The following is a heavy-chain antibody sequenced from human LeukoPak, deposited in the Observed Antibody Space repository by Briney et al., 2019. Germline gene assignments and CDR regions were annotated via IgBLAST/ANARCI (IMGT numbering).Heavy chain of an antibody. Sequence: PSETLSLTCTVSGGSISSSSYYWGWIRQPPGKGLEWIGYIFYSGSTNYNPPLKSRVTISIDTSKNQFSLKLSSVTAADTAVYYCARGDSTVTPKYFQYWGQGTLVTVSS. CDR3: ARGDSTVTPKYFQY. D-gene: IGHD4-23*01. J-gene: IGHJ1*01. CDR1: GGSISSSSYY. CDR2: IFYSGST. V-gene: IGHV4-61*05.